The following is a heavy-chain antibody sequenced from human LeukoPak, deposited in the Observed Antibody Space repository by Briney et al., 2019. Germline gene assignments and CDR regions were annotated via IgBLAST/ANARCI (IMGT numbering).Heavy chain of an antibody. J-gene: IGHJ4*02. CDR3: ARGNDYSNYAFDY. V-gene: IGHV1-8*03. Sequence: GASVKVSRKASGYTFTSYDINWVRQATGQGLEWMGWMNPNSGNTGYAQKFQGRVTITRNTSISTAYMELRSLRSDDTAVYYCARGNDYSNYAFDYWGQGTLVTVSS. D-gene: IGHD4-11*01. CDR1: GYTFTSYD. CDR2: MNPNSGNT.